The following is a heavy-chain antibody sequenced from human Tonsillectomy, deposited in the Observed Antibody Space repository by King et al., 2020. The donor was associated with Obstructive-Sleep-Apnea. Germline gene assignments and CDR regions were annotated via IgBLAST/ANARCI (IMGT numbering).Heavy chain of an antibody. J-gene: IGHJ5*02. CDR2: INDTGST. Sequence: VQLQQWGAGLLKPSETLSLTCAVYGGSFSDYYWSWIRQPPGKGLEWIGEINDTGSTNYNPSLKSRVTISVDTYKNQFSLSMRSVTAAETAVYYCARGSGAASVNWFDPWGQGALVTVSS. CDR1: GGSFSDYY. D-gene: IGHD6-13*01. CDR3: ARGSGAASVNWFDP. V-gene: IGHV4-34*01.